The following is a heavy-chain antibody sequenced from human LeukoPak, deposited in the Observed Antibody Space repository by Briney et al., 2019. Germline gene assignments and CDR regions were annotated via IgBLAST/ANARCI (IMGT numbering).Heavy chain of an antibody. V-gene: IGHV4-61*02. D-gene: IGHD3-3*01. CDR1: GGSVSSGSNS. CDR2: IYTSGST. J-gene: IGHJ5*02. CDR3: ARTPYHDFWTVDP. Sequence: SETLSLTCTVSGGSVSSGSNSWSWIRQPAGKGLEWIGRIYTSGSTNYNPSLKSRVTISVDTSKNQFSLKLSSVTAADTAVYYCARTPYHDFWTVDPWGQGTLVTVSS.